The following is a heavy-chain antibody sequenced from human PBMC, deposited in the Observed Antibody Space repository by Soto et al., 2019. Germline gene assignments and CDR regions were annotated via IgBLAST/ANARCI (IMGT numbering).Heavy chain of an antibody. V-gene: IGHV4-39*01. J-gene: IGHJ4*02. CDR3: ARLGWGNGDSDY. CDR1: GVSISKSNYF. Sequence: ETLSLACTVSGVSISKSNYFWGWIRQAPGKGLEWIASILYSGTTSYNSSLKSRVAISVDTSKNQFSLKLNSVTAADTAVSYCARLGWGNGDSDYWGQGTLVTVYS. CDR2: ILYSGTT. D-gene: IGHD2-21*01.